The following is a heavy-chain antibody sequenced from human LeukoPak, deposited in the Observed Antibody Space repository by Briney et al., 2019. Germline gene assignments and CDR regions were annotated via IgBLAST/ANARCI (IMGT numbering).Heavy chain of an antibody. D-gene: IGHD1-26*01. CDR3: ARLVVGATTEYFDY. J-gene: IGHJ4*02. Sequence: PSETLFLTCTVSGGSVSSGSYYWSWIRQPPGKGLEWIGYIYYSGSTNYNPSLKSRVTISVDTSKNQFSLKLSSVTAADTAVYYCARLVVGATTEYFDYWGQGTLVTVSS. CDR1: GGSVSSGSYY. CDR2: IYYSGST. V-gene: IGHV4-61*01.